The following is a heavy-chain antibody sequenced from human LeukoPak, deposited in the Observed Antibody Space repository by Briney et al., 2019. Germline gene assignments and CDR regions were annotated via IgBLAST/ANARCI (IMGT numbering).Heavy chain of an antibody. CDR2: IYYSGST. CDR3: ASPMAWAHNRRDSDY. V-gene: IGHV4-39*07. Sequence: SETLSLTCTVSGGSISSSSYYWGWIRQPPGKGLEWIGSIYYSGSTYYNPSLKSRVTISVDTSKNQFSLKLSSVTAADTAVYYCASPMAWAHNRRDSDYWGLGTLVTVSS. D-gene: IGHD5-24*01. CDR1: GGSISSSSYY. J-gene: IGHJ4*02.